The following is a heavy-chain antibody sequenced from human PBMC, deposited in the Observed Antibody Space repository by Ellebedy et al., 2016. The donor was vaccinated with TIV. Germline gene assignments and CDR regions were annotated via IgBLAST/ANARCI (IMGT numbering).Heavy chain of an antibody. V-gene: IGHV3-23*01. D-gene: IGHD3-22*01. Sequence: PGGSLRLSCAASGFTVNYNYLTWVRQAPGKGLEWVSAISGSGGRTYYAGSVKGRFTISRDNSKNTLYLQMNSLRAEDTAVYYCAKEDYYDSSGYYPFDYWGQGTLVTVSS. CDR1: GFTVNYNY. CDR3: AKEDYYDSSGYYPFDY. CDR2: ISGSGGRT. J-gene: IGHJ4*02.